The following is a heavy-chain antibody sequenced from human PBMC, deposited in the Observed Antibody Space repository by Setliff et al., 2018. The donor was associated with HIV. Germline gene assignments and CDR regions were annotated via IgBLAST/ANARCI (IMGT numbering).Heavy chain of an antibody. Sequence: GESLKISCKGSGYTFTNYWIGWVRQMPGKGLECMGIIYPGDSDTRYSPSFQGQVTISADKSISTAYLQWSSLKASDTAMYYCARWPGCGGDCYPNWFDPWGQGTLVTVS. J-gene: IGHJ5*02. CDR1: GYTFTNYW. D-gene: IGHD2-21*02. CDR2: IYPGDSDT. CDR3: ARWPGCGGDCYPNWFDP. V-gene: IGHV5-51*01.